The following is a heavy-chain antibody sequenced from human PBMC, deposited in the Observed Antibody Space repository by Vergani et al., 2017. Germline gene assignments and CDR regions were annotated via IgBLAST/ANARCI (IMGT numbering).Heavy chain of an antibody. CDR3: AKDISSSERYLDF. CDR1: GFSFNSYW. D-gene: IGHD6-13*01. CDR2: IKSDGSIT. Sequence: DVHLAESGGGFFQPGGSLRLSCSASGFSFNSYWMHWVRQVPGKGLLWVSRIKSDGSITAYADSVKGRFTISRDNAQNTLYLQMNSLRVEDTAIYYCAKDISSSERYLDFWGQGTLVTVSA. V-gene: IGHV3-74*03. J-gene: IGHJ4*02.